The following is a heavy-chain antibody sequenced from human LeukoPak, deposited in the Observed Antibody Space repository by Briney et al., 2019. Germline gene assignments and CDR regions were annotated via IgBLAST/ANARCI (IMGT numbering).Heavy chain of an antibody. CDR3: ATVSGGEYYYYGMDV. Sequence: PSETLSLTCAVSGGSISSSNGWSWFRQPPGKGLEWIGEIYHSGSTNYNPSLKSRVPISVDKSKNQFSLKLSSVTAADTAVYYCATVSGGEYYYYGMDVWGQGTTVTVSS. D-gene: IGHD2-15*01. V-gene: IGHV4-4*02. CDR1: GGSISSSNG. J-gene: IGHJ6*02. CDR2: IYHSGST.